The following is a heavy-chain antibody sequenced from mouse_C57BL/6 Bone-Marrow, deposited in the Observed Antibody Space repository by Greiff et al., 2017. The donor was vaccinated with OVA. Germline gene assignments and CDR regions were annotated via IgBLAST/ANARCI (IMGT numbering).Heavy chain of an antibody. D-gene: IGHD1-1*01. CDR2: IDPNSGGP. V-gene: IGHV1-72*01. CDR3: ACGVVAPYWYFDV. J-gene: IGHJ1*03. Sequence: QVHLQQPGAELVKPGASVKLSCKASGYTFTSYWMHWVKQRPGRGLEWIGRIDPNSGGPNYNEKFKSKATLTVDKPSSTAYMQLSSLTSEDSAVYYCACGVVAPYWYFDVWGTGTTVTVSS. CDR1: GYTFTSYW.